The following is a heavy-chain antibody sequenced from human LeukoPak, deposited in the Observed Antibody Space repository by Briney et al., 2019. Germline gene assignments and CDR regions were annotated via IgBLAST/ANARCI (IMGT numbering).Heavy chain of an antibody. J-gene: IGHJ6*03. CDR3: ARDPGDYYYYMDV. V-gene: IGHV1-46*01. D-gene: IGHD1-26*01. CDR2: ISSSGGRT. CDR1: GYTFTSYY. Sequence: ASVKVSCKASGYTFTSYYMHWVRQAPGQGLEWMGIISSSGGRTSYAQKFQGRVTMTTDTSTSTAYMELRSLRSDDTAVYYCARDPGDYYYYMDVWGKGTTVTVSS.